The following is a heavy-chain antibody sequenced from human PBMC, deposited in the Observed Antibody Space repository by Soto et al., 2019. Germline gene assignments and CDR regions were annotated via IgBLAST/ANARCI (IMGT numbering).Heavy chain of an antibody. J-gene: IGHJ6*03. V-gene: IGHV1-8*01. CDR2: MNPNSGNT. Sequence: GASVKVSCKASGYTFTSYDINWVRQATGQGLEWKGWMNPNSGNTGYAQKFQGRVTMTRNTSISTAYMELSSLRSEDTAVYYCARAQRVRGYCSGGSCYPYYYYMDVWGKGTTVTVSS. CDR1: GYTFTSYD. D-gene: IGHD2-15*01. CDR3: ARAQRVRGYCSGGSCYPYYYYMDV.